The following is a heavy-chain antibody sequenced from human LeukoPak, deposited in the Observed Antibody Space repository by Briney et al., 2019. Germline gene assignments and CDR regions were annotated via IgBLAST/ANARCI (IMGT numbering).Heavy chain of an antibody. J-gene: IGHJ6*04. CDR2: IRYDGSNK. V-gene: IGHV3-33*01. D-gene: IGHD2-2*03. CDR3: ARDGYCSSTSCSSEGYYYGMDV. Sequence: GGSLRLSCAASGFTFSSYGMHWVRQAPGKGLEWVAVIRYDGSNKYYADSVKGRFTISRDNSKNTLYLQMNSLRAEDTAVYYCARDGYCSSTSCSSEGYYYGMDVWGKGTTVTVSS. CDR1: GFTFSSYG.